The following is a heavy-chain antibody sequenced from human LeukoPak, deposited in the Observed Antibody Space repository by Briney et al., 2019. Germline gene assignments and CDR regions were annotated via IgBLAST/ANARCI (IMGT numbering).Heavy chain of an antibody. J-gene: IGHJ4*02. CDR1: GFNFSTYS. V-gene: IGHV3-48*01. D-gene: IGHD3-22*01. CDR3: AREYYYDTDAGNY. Sequence: PGGSLRLSCAASGFNFSTYSMNWVRQAPGKGLEWLSYISSTSDPIYYADSVKGRFTIFRDNAKNSLYLQMDSLRAEDTALYYCAREYYYDTDAGNYWGPGTLVTVSS. CDR2: ISSTSDPI.